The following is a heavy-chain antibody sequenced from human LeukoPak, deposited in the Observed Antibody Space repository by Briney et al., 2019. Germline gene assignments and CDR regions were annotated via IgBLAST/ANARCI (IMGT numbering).Heavy chain of an antibody. CDR1: GFTFNNYA. CDR2: ISGGGDST. D-gene: IGHD5-18*01. CDR3: ARTDTAMDPYYFDY. V-gene: IGHV3-23*01. J-gene: IGHJ4*02. Sequence: GGSLRLSCAASGFTFNNYAMSWVRQAPGKGLERVSTISGGGDSTFYADSVKGRFTISRDNAKNSLYLQMNSLRAEDTAVYYCARTDTAMDPYYFDYWGQGTLVTVSS.